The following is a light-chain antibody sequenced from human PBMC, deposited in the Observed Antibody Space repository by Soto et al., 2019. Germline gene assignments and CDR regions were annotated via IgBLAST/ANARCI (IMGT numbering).Light chain of an antibody. Sequence: QSVLTQPASVSGSPGQSITISCTGTSSDVGGYNYVSWYQQHPGKAPKLMIYDVTNRPSGVSNRFSGSKSGDTASLTISGLQAEDEADYCCSSYTTSSTLYVVFGGGTQLTVL. V-gene: IGLV2-14*01. CDR3: SSYTTSSTLYVV. CDR2: DVT. CDR1: SSDVGGYNY. J-gene: IGLJ2*01.